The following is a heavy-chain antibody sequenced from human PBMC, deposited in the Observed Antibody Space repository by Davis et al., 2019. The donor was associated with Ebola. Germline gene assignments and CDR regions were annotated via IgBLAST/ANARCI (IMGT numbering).Heavy chain of an antibody. J-gene: IGHJ4*02. CDR1: VITFSSYA. Sequence: GGSLRLSCADSVITFSSYAMTWVRQAPGKGLEWVSAISGSGGTTYYAGSVKGRFTVSRDNAKNSLYLQMNSLRAEDTAVYYCARYSGTYRDYWGQGTLVTVSS. CDR2: ISGSGGTT. V-gene: IGHV3-23*01. CDR3: ARYSGTYRDY. D-gene: IGHD1-26*01.